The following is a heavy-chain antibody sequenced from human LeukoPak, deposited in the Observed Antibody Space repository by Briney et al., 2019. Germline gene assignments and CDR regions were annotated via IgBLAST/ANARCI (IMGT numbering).Heavy chain of an antibody. V-gene: IGHV3-64*01. CDR3: ARDPKTLTKYCSGGSCYPLGYYGMDV. J-gene: IGHJ6*02. CDR1: GFTFSSYA. D-gene: IGHD2-15*01. Sequence: GGSLRLSCAASGFTFSSYAMHWVRQAQGKGLEYVSAISSNGGSTYYANSVKGRFTISRDNSKNTLYLQMGSLRAEDMAVYYCARDPKTLTKYCSGGSCYPLGYYGMDVWGQGTTVTVSS. CDR2: ISSNGGST.